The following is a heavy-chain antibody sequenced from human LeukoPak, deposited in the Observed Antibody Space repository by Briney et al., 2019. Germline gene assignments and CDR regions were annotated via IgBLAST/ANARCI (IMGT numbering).Heavy chain of an antibody. CDR1: GFTFSSYA. V-gene: IGHV3-23*01. J-gene: IGHJ6*02. CDR3: AKVVPAAYYYYYGMDV. Sequence: GGSLRLSCAASGFTFSSYAMSWVRQAPGKGLEWVSAISGSGGSTYYADSVKGRFTISRDNSKNTLYLQMNSLRAEDTAVYYCAKVVPAAYYYYYGMDVWGQGTTVTVSS. CDR2: ISGSGGST. D-gene: IGHD2-2*01.